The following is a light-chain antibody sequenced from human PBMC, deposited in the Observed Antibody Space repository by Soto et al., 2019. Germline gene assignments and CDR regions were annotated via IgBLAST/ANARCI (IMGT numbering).Light chain of an antibody. Sequence: EIVLTQSPGTLSLSPGERATLSCRASQYVSSSYLAWYQQKPGQAPRLLIYGASSRATGIPDRFSGSGSGTDFTLTISRLEPEDSALYYCQQYGSSPLTFGQGTKVEIK. J-gene: IGKJ1*01. V-gene: IGKV3-20*01. CDR1: QYVSSSY. CDR3: QQYGSSPLT. CDR2: GAS.